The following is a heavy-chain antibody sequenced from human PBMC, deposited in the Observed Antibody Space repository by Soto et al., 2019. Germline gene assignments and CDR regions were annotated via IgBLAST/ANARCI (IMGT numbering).Heavy chain of an antibody. CDR3: ARRDRNYVWGSYRWGEVWFDP. J-gene: IGHJ5*02. CDR1: GGSISSSSYY. V-gene: IGHV4-39*01. D-gene: IGHD3-16*02. CDR2: IYYSGST. Sequence: QLQLQESGPGLVKPSETLSLTCTVSGGSISSSSYYWGWIRQPPGKGLEWIGSIYYSGSTYYNPSLKRRVHISVDTYKNQFSLKLSSVTAADTAVYYCARRDRNYVWGSYRWGEVWFDPWGQGTLVTVSS.